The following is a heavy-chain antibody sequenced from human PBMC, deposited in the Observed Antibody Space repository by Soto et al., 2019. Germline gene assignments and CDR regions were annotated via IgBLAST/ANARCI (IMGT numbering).Heavy chain of an antibody. CDR1: GGTFSSYA. J-gene: IGHJ4*02. D-gene: IGHD3-22*01. CDR3: ASTPSGDYDSSCYFGESY. CDR2: IIPIFGTA. V-gene: IGHV1-69*01. Sequence: QVQLVQSGAEVKKPGSSVKVSCKASGGTFSSYAISWVRQAHGQGLEWMGGIIPIFGTANYAQKFQGRVTITADESTSTAYMELSSLRSEDTAVYYCASTPSGDYDSSCYFGESYWGQGTLVTVSS.